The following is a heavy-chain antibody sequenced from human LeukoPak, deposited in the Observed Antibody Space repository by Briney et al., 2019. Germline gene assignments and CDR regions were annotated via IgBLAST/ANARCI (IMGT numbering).Heavy chain of an antibody. D-gene: IGHD2-21*02. Sequence: GGSLRLSCAASGFAFSSYAMSWVRQAPGKGLEWVSAISGSGGSTYYADSVKGRFAISRDNSKNTLYLQMNSLRAEDAAVYYCARSVVVTAFRVFDYWGQGTLVTVSS. CDR2: ISGSGGST. CDR1: GFAFSSYA. J-gene: IGHJ4*02. CDR3: ARSVVVTAFRVFDY. V-gene: IGHV3-23*01.